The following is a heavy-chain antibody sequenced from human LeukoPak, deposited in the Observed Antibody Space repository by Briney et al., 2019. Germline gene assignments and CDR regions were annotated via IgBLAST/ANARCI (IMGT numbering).Heavy chain of an antibody. J-gene: IGHJ4*02. CDR2: ISYDGSNK. V-gene: IGHV3-30-3*01. D-gene: IGHD6-19*01. CDR1: GFTFSSYA. CDR3: AKVGQQWLVPRPFDY. Sequence: GGSLRLSCAASGFTFSSYAMHWVRQAPGKGLEWVAVISYDGSNKYYADSVKGRFTISRDNSKNTLYLRMNSLRAEDTAVFYCAKVGQQWLVPRPFDYWGQGTLVTVSS.